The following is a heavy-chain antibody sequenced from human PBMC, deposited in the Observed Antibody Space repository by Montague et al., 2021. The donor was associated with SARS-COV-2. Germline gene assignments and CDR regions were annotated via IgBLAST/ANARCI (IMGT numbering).Heavy chain of an antibody. Sequence: SETLSLTCAVYGGSFSGYYWSWIRQPPGKGLEWIGEINHSGSTNYNPSLKSRVTISVDTSKNQSSLKLGSVTAADTTVYYCARSKPVSSFYYYYGMDVWGQGTTVTVSS. CDR3: ARSKPVSSFYYYYGMDV. J-gene: IGHJ6*02. V-gene: IGHV4-34*01. CDR1: GGSFSGYY. CDR2: INHSGST. D-gene: IGHD1-14*01.